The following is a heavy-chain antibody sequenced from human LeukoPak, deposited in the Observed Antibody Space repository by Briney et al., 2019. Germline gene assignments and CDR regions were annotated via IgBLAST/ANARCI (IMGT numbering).Heavy chain of an antibody. V-gene: IGHV4-38-2*02. CDR1: GYSISSGYY. CDR2: IYHSGST. J-gene: IGHJ4*02. D-gene: IGHD3-10*01. Sequence: SETLSLTCTVSGYSISSGYYWGWIRQPPGKGLGWIGSIYHSGSTYYNPSLKSRVTISVDTSKDQFSLKLSSVTAADTAVYYCASTLVRGVIKDYWGQGTLVTVSS. CDR3: ASTLVRGVIKDY.